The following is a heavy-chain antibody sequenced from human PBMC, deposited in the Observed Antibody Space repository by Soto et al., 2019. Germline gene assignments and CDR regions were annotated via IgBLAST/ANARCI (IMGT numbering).Heavy chain of an antibody. D-gene: IGHD4-17*01. CDR1: GDSSSGYF. CDR2: ISQVGRA. Sequence: SDTLSLTCDFSGDSSSGYFRHRLSPPPGTGLECLAEISQVGRANHNPSLQTRITISLDTSKTHFSLNLTSVTDADTAVYYCARGYGYFSQWGQGALVTV. CDR3: ARGYGYFSQ. J-gene: IGHJ4*02. V-gene: IGHV4-34*01.